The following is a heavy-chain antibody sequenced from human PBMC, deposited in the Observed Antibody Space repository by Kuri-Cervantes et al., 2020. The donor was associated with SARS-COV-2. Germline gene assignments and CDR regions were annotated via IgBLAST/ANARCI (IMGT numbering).Heavy chain of an antibody. Sequence: GESLKFSWAAPGFTFSSYAMSGVRQAPGEGLEWVSAISGSGGSTYYAAPVKARFTISRHNSKNTLYLQMNSMTAEDTAVYYCATATAGPYYYYYGMDVWGQGTTVTVSS. CDR3: ATATAGPYYYYYGMDV. CDR1: GFTFSSYA. V-gene: IGHV3-23*01. CDR2: ISGSGGST. D-gene: IGHD6-13*01. J-gene: IGHJ6*02.